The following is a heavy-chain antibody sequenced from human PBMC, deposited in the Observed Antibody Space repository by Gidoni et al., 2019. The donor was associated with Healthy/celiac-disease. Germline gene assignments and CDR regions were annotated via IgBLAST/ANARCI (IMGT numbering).Heavy chain of an antibody. CDR1: GYSFTSYW. CDR2: INPGDSDT. CDR3: ARSYLALYYMDV. Sequence: EVQLVQSGAAVKKPGESLKFSCTCSGYSFTSYWNCWVSQRPGKGLEWLGIINPGDSDTRYSPSFQGQVTISADKSISTAYLQWSSLKAADTAMYYCARSYLALYYMDVWGKGTTVTVSS. V-gene: IGHV5-51*01. J-gene: IGHJ6*03. D-gene: IGHD3-10*01.